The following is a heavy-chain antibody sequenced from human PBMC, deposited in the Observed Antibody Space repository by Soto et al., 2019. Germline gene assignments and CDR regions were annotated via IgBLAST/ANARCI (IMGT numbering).Heavy chain of an antibody. CDR2: INHSGST. V-gene: IGHV4-34*01. CDR1: GGSFSGYY. D-gene: IGHD3-10*01. Sequence: QVQLQQWGAGLLKPSETLSLTCAVYGGSFSGYYWSWIRQPPGKGLEWIGEINHSGSTNYNPSLKSRVTRSVDSSKNQLPLKLRSVTAADTAVYYCARGPNYGSGSYYIKYYYYGMDVWGQGTTVTVSS. J-gene: IGHJ6*02. CDR3: ARGPNYGSGSYYIKYYYYGMDV.